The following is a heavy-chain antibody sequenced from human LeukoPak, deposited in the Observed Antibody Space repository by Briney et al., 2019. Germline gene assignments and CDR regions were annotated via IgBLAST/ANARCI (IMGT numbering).Heavy chain of an antibody. CDR2: IKQDGREK. D-gene: IGHD3-22*01. CDR1: GFTFRSYW. Sequence: SGGSLRLSCAASGFTFRSYWMTWVRQAPGKGLEWVANIKQDGREKYYVDSVKGRFTISRDNAKNPLYLQLNSLRAEDTAVYFCARDLRTYYPRHFDSWGQGTLVTVSS. J-gene: IGHJ4*02. CDR3: ARDLRTYYPRHFDS. V-gene: IGHV3-7*01.